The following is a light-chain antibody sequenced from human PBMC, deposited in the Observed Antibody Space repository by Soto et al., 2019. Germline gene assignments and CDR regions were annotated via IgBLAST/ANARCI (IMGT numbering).Light chain of an antibody. CDR3: SSYTRGSTYV. V-gene: IGLV2-14*01. CDR2: EVS. CDR1: SSDVGGYNY. J-gene: IGLJ1*01. Sequence: QSALTQPASVSGSPGQSITISCTGTSSDVGGYNYVSWYQQHPGKAPKLIIYEVSNRPSGVSNRFSGSKSGNTASLTISGLQAEDDGDYYCSSYTRGSTYVFGTGTKVTVL.